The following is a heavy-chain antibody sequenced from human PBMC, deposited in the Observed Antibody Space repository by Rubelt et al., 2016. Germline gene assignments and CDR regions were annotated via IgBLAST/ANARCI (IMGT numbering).Heavy chain of an antibody. CDR2: INEDGSEK. V-gene: IGHV3-7*02. CDR3: ARMRYLVTPFDY. D-gene: IGHD1-1*01. J-gene: IGHJ4*02. Sequence: GSGGALVQPGGSLRLSCAASGGTFSKYWMAWVRQAPGKGPEWVANINEDGSEKYYVDSVKGRFTISRDNAQNSLYLQMNSLRDEDTAVYYCARMRYLVTPFDYWGQGTLVTVSS. CDR1: GGTFSKYW.